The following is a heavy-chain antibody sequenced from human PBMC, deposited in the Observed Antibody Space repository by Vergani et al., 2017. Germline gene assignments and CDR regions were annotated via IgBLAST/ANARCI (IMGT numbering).Heavy chain of an antibody. Sequence: EVQLLESGGGLVQPGGSLRLSCAASGFTFSSYAMSWVRQAPGKGLEWVSVIYSGGSSTYYADSVKGRFTISRDNSTNTLYLQMNSLRAEDTAVYYCAKEGTYYDFGWGQGTLVTVSS. D-gene: IGHD3-3*01. J-gene: IGHJ4*02. CDR1: GFTFSSYA. V-gene: IGHV3-23*03. CDR2: IYSGGSST. CDR3: AKEGTYYDFG.